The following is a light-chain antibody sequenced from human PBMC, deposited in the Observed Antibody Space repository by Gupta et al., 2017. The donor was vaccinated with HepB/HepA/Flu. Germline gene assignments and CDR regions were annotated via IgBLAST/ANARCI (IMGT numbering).Light chain of an antibody. J-gene: IGLJ1*01. Sequence: QSALTQPASVSGSPGQSITISCTGTSSDIGLFNYVSWYQQHPGEAPKLIIFDVTNRPSGVSARFSASKSGNAASLTISGLQAEDEAYYYCDSYTSNNLKVFGTGTKVTVL. CDR3: DSYTSNNLKV. CDR2: DVT. CDR1: SSDIGLFNY. V-gene: IGLV2-14*03.